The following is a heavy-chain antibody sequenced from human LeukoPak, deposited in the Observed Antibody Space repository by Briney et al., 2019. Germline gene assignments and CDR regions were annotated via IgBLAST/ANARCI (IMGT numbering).Heavy chain of an antibody. CDR1: GGSIGGSY. V-gene: IGHV4-4*07. CDR3: ARIRDNSGYYLGAFDV. Sequence: SETLSLTCTVSGGSIGGSYWSWIRQPAGKGLEWIGRVSASGSTNYNPSLKNRVTMSLDTPKNQFSLNLTSVTAADTAVYSCARIRDNSGYYLGAFDVWGQGTVVTVSS. CDR2: VSASGST. J-gene: IGHJ3*01. D-gene: IGHD5-12*01.